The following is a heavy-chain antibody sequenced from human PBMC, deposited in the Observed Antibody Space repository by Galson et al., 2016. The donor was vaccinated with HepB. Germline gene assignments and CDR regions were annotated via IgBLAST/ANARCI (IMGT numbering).Heavy chain of an antibody. J-gene: IGHJ3*02. CDR3: AKSLASVAGPSNAFDI. Sequence: SLRLSCAASGFTFRNYAMAWVRPVPGKGLEWVSAISGSGGITDYGDSVKGQFAISRDNSKNTMYLHMNSLRVGDTALYYCAKSLASVAGPSNAFDIWGQGTMVTVSS. V-gene: IGHV3-23*01. CDR2: ISGSGGIT. D-gene: IGHD6-19*01. CDR1: GFTFRNYA.